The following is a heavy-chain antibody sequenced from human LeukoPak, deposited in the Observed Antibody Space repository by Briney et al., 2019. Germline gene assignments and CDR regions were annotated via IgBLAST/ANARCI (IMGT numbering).Heavy chain of an antibody. CDR3: ARPLRYFDWLFYY. J-gene: IGHJ4*02. CDR2: IYYSGST. D-gene: IGHD3-9*01. Sequence: SETLSLTCTVSGGSISSSSYYWGWIRQLPGKGLEWIGSIYYSGSTYYNPSLKSRVTISVDTSKNQFSLKLSSVTAADTAVYYCARPLRYFDWLFYYWGQGTLVTVSS. CDR1: GGSISSSSYY. V-gene: IGHV4-39*01.